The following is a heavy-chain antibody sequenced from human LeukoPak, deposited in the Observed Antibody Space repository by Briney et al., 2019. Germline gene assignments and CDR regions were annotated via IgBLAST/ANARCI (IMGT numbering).Heavy chain of an antibody. J-gene: IGHJ6*04. CDR1: GFTFSNYN. V-gene: IGHV3-48*04. CDR2: ISSSGSTI. D-gene: IGHD3-10*02. Sequence: GGSLRLSCADSGFTFSNYNMNWVRQAPGKGLEWVSYISSSGSTIYYADSVKGRFTISRDNAKNSLYLQMNSLGAEDTAVYYCAELGITMIGGVWGKGTTVTISS. CDR3: AELGITMIGGV.